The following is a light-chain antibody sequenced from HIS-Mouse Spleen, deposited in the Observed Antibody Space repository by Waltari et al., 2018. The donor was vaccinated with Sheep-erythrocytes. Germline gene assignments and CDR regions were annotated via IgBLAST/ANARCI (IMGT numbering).Light chain of an antibody. CDR3: QVWDSSSDHVV. CDR1: NIGSKR. J-gene: IGLJ2*01. Sequence: SYVLTQPPSVSVAPGQPARINCGGNNIGSKRVTWYQQKPGQAPVLVVYDDSDRPSGIPERFSGSNSGNTATLTISRVEAGDEADYYCQVWDSSSDHVVFGGGTKLTVL. CDR2: DDS. V-gene: IGLV3-21*02.